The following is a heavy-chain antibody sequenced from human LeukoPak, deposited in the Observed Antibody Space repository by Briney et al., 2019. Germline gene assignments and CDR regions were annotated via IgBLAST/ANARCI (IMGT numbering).Heavy chain of an antibody. CDR1: GGTFSSYA. V-gene: IGHV1-18*01. CDR2: ISAYNGNT. CDR3: AREGDDYVWGSYRHPLLN. D-gene: IGHD3-16*02. J-gene: IGHJ4*02. Sequence: ASVKVSCKASGGTFSSYAISWVRQAPGQGLEWMGWISAYNGNTNYAQKLQGRVTMTTDTSTSTAYMELRSLRSDDTAVYYCAREGDDYVWGSYRHPLLNWGQGTLVTVSS.